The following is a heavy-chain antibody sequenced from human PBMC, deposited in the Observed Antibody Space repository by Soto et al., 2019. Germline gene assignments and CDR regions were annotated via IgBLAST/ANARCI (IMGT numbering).Heavy chain of an antibody. D-gene: IGHD3-16*01. CDR1: GFTFSNYD. V-gene: IGHV3-13*01. CDR2: ITTGDDT. J-gene: IGHJ3*02. Sequence: EVQLVESGGCLVQPGGSLRLSCTASGFTFSNYDMHWVRQVTGKGLEWVSSITTGDDTSYPDSVQGRFTISRENAKNSLYLQMNNLRAGDTAIYYCARVAQDFGALDIWGQGTTVTVSS. CDR3: ARVAQDFGALDI.